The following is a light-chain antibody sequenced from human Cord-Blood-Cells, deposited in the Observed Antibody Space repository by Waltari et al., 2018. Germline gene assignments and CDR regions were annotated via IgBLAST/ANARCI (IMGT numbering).Light chain of an antibody. CDR2: EVS. Sequence: QPALTQPASMSGPPRQSITISCTGTSSYVGIYNLLSSYQQHPGKAPKLMLYEVSKRPSGVSNRFSCFKSGNTASLTIAVLQAEDEADYYCCSDAGRSTYVFGTGTKVTVL. CDR1: SSYVGIYNL. CDR3: CSDAGRSTYV. J-gene: IGLJ1*01. V-gene: IGLV2-23*02.